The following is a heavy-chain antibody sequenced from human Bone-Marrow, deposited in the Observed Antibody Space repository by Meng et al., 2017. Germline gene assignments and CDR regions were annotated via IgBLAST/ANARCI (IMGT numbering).Heavy chain of an antibody. D-gene: IGHD1-26*01. V-gene: IGHV3-30*01. J-gene: IGHJ4*02. CDR1: GFTFSSYA. CDR2: ISYDGSNK. Sequence: QGQLVESGGGVVTPGRSLRLSCAASGFTFSSYAMHWVRQAPGKGLEWVAVISYDGSNKYYADSVKGRFTISRDNSKNTLYLQMNSLRAEDTAVYYCARDREVGEFDYWGQGTLVTASS. CDR3: ARDREVGEFDY.